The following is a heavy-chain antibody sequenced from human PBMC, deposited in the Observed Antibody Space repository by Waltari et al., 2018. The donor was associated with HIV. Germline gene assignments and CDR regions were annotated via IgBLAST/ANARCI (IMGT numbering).Heavy chain of an antibody. V-gene: IGHV3-23*01. Sequence: EVQLLESGGTLVRPGGSLRLSCTVYGFTLNNYALNWVRQAPGKGLGWVGGISGSGDRTDYAASAKGRFTSSRDNSKKTLYLQMRGLRVDDTASYYCAVQDGFFDFWGREPWSASPQ. CDR3: AVQDGFFDF. CDR2: ISGSGDRT. D-gene: IGHD3-3*01. J-gene: IGHJ4*02. CDR1: GFTLNNYA.